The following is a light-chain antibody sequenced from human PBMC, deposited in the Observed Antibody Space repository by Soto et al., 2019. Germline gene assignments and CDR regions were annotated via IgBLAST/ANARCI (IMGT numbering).Light chain of an antibody. J-gene: IGKJ1*01. CDR2: AAS. CDR3: QQYAGSPRT. CDR1: QSVTSSY. V-gene: IGKV3-20*01. Sequence: EIVLTQSPGTLSLSPGERATLSCRASQSVTSSYLAWYQQKPGQAPRLLIYAASSRATGIPDRFSGSGSGTDFTLTISRLEPEDFAMYYCQQYAGSPRTFGQGTTVEIK.